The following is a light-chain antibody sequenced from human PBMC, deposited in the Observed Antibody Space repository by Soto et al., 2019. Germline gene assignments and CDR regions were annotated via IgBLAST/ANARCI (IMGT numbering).Light chain of an antibody. J-gene: IGKJ4*01. V-gene: IGKV3-11*01. Sequence: EIVLTQSPATLSLSPGERATLSCRASQSINRHLAWYQQKPGQAPRLLILDASDRATGIPARFSGSGSGTDFTLTISSLGPEDFAVYYCQQRSNWPPVTFGGGTKVEIK. CDR3: QQRSNWPPVT. CDR2: DAS. CDR1: QSINRH.